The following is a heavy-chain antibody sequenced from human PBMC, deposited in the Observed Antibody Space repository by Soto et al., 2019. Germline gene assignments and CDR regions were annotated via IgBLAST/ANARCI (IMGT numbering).Heavy chain of an antibody. CDR1: GGSFSGYY. D-gene: IGHD5-12*01. V-gene: IGHV4-34*01. CDR3: ARGGLRRWLQNSRGYYFDY. J-gene: IGHJ4*02. CDR2: INHSGST. Sequence: SETLSLTCAVYGGSFSGYYWSWIRQPPGKGLEWIGEINHSGSTNYNPSLKSRVTISVDTSKNQFSLKLSSVTAADTAVYYCARGGLRRWLQNSRGYYFDYWGQGTLVTVSS.